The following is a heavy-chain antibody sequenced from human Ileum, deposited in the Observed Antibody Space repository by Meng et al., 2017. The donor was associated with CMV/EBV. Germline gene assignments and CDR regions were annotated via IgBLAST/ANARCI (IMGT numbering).Heavy chain of an antibody. CDR1: SIGSSNW. CDR2: IYHSGST. J-gene: IGHJ5*02. V-gene: IGHV4-4*02. CDR3: AREHIVVVPAASNWFDP. D-gene: IGHD2-2*01. Sequence: SIGSSNWWSWVRQPPGKGLEWIGEIYHSGSTNYNPSLKSRVTISVDKSKNQFSLKLSSVTAADTAVYYCAREHIVVVPAASNWFDPWGQGTLVTVSS.